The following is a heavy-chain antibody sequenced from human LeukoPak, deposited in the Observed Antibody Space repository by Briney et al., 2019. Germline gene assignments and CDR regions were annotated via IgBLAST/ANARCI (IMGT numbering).Heavy chain of an antibody. CDR2: IIPILGIA. CDR1: GGTFSSYT. V-gene: IGHV1-69*02. CDR3: ARYSSSSFAFDI. J-gene: IGHJ3*02. D-gene: IGHD6-6*01. Sequence: GASVKVSCKASGGTFSSYTISWVRQAPGQGLEWMGRIIPILGIANYAQKFQGRVTITADKSTSTAYMELSSPRSEDTAVYYCARYSSSSFAFDIWGQGTMVTVSS.